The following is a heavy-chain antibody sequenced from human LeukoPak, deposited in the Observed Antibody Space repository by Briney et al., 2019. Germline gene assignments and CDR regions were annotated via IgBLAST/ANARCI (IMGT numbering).Heavy chain of an antibody. Sequence: GGSLRLSCAASGFTFSSYAMHWVHQAPGKGLEWVAVISYDGSNKYYTDSVKGRFTISRDNSKNTLYLQMNSLRAEDTAVYYCATEFPADYWGQGTLVTVSS. D-gene: IGHD2-21*01. CDR1: GFTFSSYA. V-gene: IGHV3-30-3*01. J-gene: IGHJ4*02. CDR2: ISYDGSNK. CDR3: ATEFPADY.